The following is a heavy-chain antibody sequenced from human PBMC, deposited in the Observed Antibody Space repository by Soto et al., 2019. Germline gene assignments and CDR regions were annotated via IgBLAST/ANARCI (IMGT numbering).Heavy chain of an antibody. CDR2: IYSGGST. Sequence: EVQLVETGGGLIQPGGSLRLSSAASGFTVSSNYMSWVRQAPGKGLAWGSVIYSGGSTYYADSVRGRFTISRDNSKNTLYLQMKSLRAEDTAVYYCARDPPATRHGMDVWGQGTTVTVSS. V-gene: IGHV3-53*02. J-gene: IGHJ6*02. CDR3: ARDPPATRHGMDV. CDR1: GFTVSSNY.